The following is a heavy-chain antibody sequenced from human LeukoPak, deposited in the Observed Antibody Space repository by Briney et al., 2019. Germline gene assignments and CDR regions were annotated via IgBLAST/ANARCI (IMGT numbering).Heavy chain of an antibody. CDR1: GFTFDDYA. D-gene: IGHD1-14*01. CDR2: ISWNSGSI. CDR3: AASIAGGDY. Sequence: GRSMRLSCAASGFTFDDYAMHWLRKAPGKGLEWVSGISWNSGSIGYADSVKGRFTISRDNAKNSMYLQMNSLRAEDMALYYCAASIAGGDYWGQGTLVTVSS. V-gene: IGHV3-9*03. J-gene: IGHJ4*02.